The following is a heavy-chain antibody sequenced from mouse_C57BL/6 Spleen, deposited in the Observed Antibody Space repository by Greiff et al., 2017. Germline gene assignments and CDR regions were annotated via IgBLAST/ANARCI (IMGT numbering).Heavy chain of an antibody. J-gene: IGHJ2*01. D-gene: IGHD2-3*01. CDR3: ARDDGYRLDY. Sequence: EVQLVESGGGLVKPGGSLKLSCAASGFTFSSYAMSWVRQTPEKRLEWVATISDGGSYTYYPDNVKGRFTISRDNAKNNLYLQMSHLKSEDTAMYYCARDDGYRLDYWGQGTTLTVSS. V-gene: IGHV5-4*01. CDR1: GFTFSSYA. CDR2: ISDGGSYT.